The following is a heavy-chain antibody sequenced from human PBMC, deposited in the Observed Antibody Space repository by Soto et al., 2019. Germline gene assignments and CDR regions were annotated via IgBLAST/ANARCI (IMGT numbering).Heavy chain of an antibody. CDR2: IYYTGKT. CDR3: GRDLTSNANCIDP. J-gene: IGHJ5*02. Sequence: PSETLSLTCSVSGDSIHVGGYYWTWIRQRPGKGLEWMGYIYYTGKTYYNPSLESRLTMSVDRSKSQFSLRLTSVTAADTAVYFCGRDLTSNANCIDPWGQGTLVTVSS. CDR1: GDSIHVGGYY. D-gene: IGHD2-2*01. V-gene: IGHV4-30-4*01.